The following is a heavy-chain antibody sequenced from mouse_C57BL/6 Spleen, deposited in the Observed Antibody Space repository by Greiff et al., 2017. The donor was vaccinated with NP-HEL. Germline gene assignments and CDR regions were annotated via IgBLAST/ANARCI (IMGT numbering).Heavy chain of an antibody. D-gene: IGHD3-2*02. CDR3: ARAPRGSSGLMDY. CDR1: GYTFTSYW. Sequence: QVQLKQPGAELVMPGASVKLSCKASGYTFTSYWMHWVKQRPGQGLEWIGEIDPSDSYTNYNQKFKGKSTLTVDKSSSTAYMQLSSLTSEDSVVYYCARAPRGSSGLMDYWGQGTSVTVSS. V-gene: IGHV1-69*01. J-gene: IGHJ4*01. CDR2: IDPSDSYT.